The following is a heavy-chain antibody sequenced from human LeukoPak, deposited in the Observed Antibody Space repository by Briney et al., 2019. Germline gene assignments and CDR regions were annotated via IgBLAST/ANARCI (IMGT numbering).Heavy chain of an antibody. Sequence: GGSLTLSCTASGFTFSSYAISWVRQAPGKGLHLVSTVTVSGGGTYYGDSVKGRFTISRDNSKNTLYLQMNSLRAEDTAVYYCAKRAARPAYYFDFWGQGTLVTISS. V-gene: IGHV3-23*01. CDR2: VTVSGGGT. CDR1: GFTFSSYA. D-gene: IGHD6-6*01. CDR3: AKRAARPAYYFDF. J-gene: IGHJ4*02.